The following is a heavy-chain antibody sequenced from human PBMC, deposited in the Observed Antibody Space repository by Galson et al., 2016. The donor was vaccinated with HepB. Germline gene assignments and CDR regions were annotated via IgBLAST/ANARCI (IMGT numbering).Heavy chain of an antibody. CDR3: ARPLTGYSSSWYFGYFEL. D-gene: IGHD6-13*01. CDR1: GGSFSGYY. Sequence: SETLSLTCAVYGGSFSGYYWSWIRQPPGKGLEWIGEINHSGSTNYNPSLKSRVTISVDTSKNQFSLRLSSVTAADTAVYYCARPLTGYSSSWYFGYFELWGRGTLVTVSS. J-gene: IGHJ2*01. CDR2: INHSGST. V-gene: IGHV4-34*01.